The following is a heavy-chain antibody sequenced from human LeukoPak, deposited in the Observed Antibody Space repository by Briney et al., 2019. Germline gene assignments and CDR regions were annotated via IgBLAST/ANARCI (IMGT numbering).Heavy chain of an antibody. CDR3: AGTTSDWYFDL. Sequence: SETLSLTCAVYGGSFSGYYWSWIRQPPGKGLEWIGEINHSGSTNYNPSLKSRVTISVDTSKNQFSLKLSSVTAADTAVYYCAGTTSDWYFDLWGRGTLATVSS. CDR2: INHSGST. J-gene: IGHJ2*01. CDR1: GGSFSGYY. D-gene: IGHD2/OR15-2a*01. V-gene: IGHV4-34*01.